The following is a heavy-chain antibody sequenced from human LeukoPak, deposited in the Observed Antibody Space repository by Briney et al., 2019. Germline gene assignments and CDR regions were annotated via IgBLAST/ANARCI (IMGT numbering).Heavy chain of an antibody. V-gene: IGHV3-48*03. CDR1: GFTFSSFE. J-gene: IGHJ5*02. CDR2: ISASGSTI. Sequence: GGSLRLSCAASGFTFSSFEMNWVRQAPGKGLEWVSYISASGSTIYYTDSVKGRFTISRDNAENSLYLQMNSLRDEDTAVYYCARDRWGESNLHNFFDPWGQGTLVTVSS. CDR3: ARDRWGESNLHNFFDP. D-gene: IGHD3-16*01.